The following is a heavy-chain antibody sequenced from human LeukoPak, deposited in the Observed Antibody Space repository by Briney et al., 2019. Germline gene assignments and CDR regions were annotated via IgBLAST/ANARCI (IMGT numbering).Heavy chain of an antibody. Sequence: GGSLRLSCAASGLSFSTYSMNWVRQAPGKGLEWVSYISTSGSATSYADSVRGRFTISRDNAKNLLYLQMNSLKDEDTAVYYCAILILDTAYYYYGMDVWGPGTTVIVSS. CDR2: ISTSGSAT. D-gene: IGHD5-18*01. V-gene: IGHV3-48*02. CDR1: GLSFSTYS. J-gene: IGHJ6*02. CDR3: AILILDTAYYYYGMDV.